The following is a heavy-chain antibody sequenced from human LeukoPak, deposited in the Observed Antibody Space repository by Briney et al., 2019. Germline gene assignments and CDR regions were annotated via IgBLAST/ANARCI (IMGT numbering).Heavy chain of an antibody. CDR2: IYHSGST. D-gene: IGHD5-12*01. J-gene: IGHJ4*02. Sequence: SETLSLTCTVSGGSISSGGYYWSWIRQPPGKGLEWIGYIYHSGSTYYNPSLKSRVTISVDRSKNQFSLKLSSVTAADTAVYYCARIRGYSLPLDYWGQGTLVTVSS. V-gene: IGHV4-30-2*01. CDR1: GGSISSGGYY. CDR3: ARIRGYSLPLDY.